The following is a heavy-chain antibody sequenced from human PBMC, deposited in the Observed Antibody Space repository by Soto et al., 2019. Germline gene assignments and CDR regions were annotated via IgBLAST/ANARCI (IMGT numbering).Heavy chain of an antibody. V-gene: IGHV4-34*01. CDR2: INHSGST. CDR1: GGSFSGYY. D-gene: IGHD3-10*01. CDR3: ARKILQIGPMGGWFDP. J-gene: IGHJ5*02. Sequence: QVQLQQWGAGLLKPSETLSLTCAVYGGSFSGYYWSWIRQPPGKGLEWIGEINHSGSTNYNPSLKSRVTIAVDTSKNHFSLKLSSVTAADTAVYYCARKILQIGPMGGWFDPWGQGTLVTVSS.